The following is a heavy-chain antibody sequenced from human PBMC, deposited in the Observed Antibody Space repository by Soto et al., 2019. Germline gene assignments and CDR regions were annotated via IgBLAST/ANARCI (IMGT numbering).Heavy chain of an antibody. CDR3: ARAHSSGSIFDY. D-gene: IGHD6-19*01. CDR1: GGSVSSGGYY. V-gene: IGHV4-61*08. J-gene: IGHJ4*02. Sequence: PSETLSLTCTVSGGSVSSGGYYWSWIRQPPGKGLEWIGYIFYSGSTNYNPSLKSRVTISVDTPKNQFSLKLSSVTAADTDVYYCARAHSSGSIFDYWGQGTLVTVSS. CDR2: IFYSGST.